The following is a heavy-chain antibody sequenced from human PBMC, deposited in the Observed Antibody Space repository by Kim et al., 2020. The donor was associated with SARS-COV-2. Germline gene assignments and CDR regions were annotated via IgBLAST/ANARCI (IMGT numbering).Heavy chain of an antibody. J-gene: IGHJ6*02. V-gene: IGHV3-53*01. CDR3: ARDAYDYGGYYYYYGMDV. CDR1: GFTVSSNY. CDR2: IYSGGST. Sequence: GGSLRLSCAASGFTVSSNYMSWVRQAPGKGLEWVSVIYSGGSTYSADSVKGRFTISRDNSKNTLYLQMNSLRAEDTAVYYCARDAYDYGGYYYYYGMDVWGQGTTVTVSS. D-gene: IGHD4-17*01.